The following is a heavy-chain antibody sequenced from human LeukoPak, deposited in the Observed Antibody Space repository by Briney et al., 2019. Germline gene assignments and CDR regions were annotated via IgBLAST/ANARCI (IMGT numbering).Heavy chain of an antibody. CDR2: IYTSGST. CDR3: ARGDGYGDYGYVDN. V-gene: IGHV4-4*07. D-gene: IGHD4-17*01. Sequence: SETLSLTCTVSGGSISSYYWSWIRQPAGKGLECIGRIYTSGSTNYNPSLKSRVTMSVDTSKNQFSLKLSSVTAADTAVYYCARGDGYGDYGYVDNWGQGTLVTVSS. CDR1: GGSISSYY. J-gene: IGHJ4*02.